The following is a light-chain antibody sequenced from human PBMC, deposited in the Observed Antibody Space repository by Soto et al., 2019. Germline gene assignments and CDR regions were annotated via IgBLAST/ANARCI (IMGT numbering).Light chain of an antibody. CDR2: GAS. CDR3: QQYDSSPRT. J-gene: IGKJ1*01. V-gene: IGKV3-20*01. Sequence: EIVLTQSPGTLSLSPGERATLSCRASQSVSSRSLAWYQQKPGQAPRLLISGASSRAADIPDRFSGSGSGTDFTLTINRLEPEDFAVYYCQQYDSSPRTFGQRTKVDIK. CDR1: QSVSSRS.